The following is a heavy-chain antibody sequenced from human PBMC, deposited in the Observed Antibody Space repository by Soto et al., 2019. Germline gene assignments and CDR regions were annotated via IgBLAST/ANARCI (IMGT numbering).Heavy chain of an antibody. CDR3: ARHSLALRKNNWFDP. CDR1: GDSIISSDFY. J-gene: IGHJ5*02. Sequence: DTLSLTCTVSGDSIISSDFYWGWVRQPPGKGLEWIGSIFYLGSSYYNPSLKSRVTMSVDTSKNQFSLRLRSVTAADTALYFCARHSLALRKNNWFDPWGQGIMVTVSS. D-gene: IGHD3-3*02. CDR2: IFYLGSS. V-gene: IGHV4-39*01.